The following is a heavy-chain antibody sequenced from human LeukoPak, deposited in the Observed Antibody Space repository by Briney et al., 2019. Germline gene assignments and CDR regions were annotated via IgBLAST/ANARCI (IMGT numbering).Heavy chain of an antibody. CDR3: AKVTVNWFDP. Sequence: GGSLRLSCAASGFAFSDYYMSWIRQAPGKGLEWISYISTSASTIYYADSVRGRFTISRDNAKSSLYLQMNSLRVEDTAVYYCAKVTVNWFDPWGQGTLVTVSS. J-gene: IGHJ5*02. CDR2: ISTSASTI. D-gene: IGHD4-17*01. CDR1: GFAFSDYY. V-gene: IGHV3-11*04.